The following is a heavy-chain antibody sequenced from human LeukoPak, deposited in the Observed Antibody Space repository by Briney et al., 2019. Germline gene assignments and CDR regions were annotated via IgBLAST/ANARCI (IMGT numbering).Heavy chain of an antibody. CDR2: IYSGGST. J-gene: IGHJ4*02. D-gene: IGHD3-22*01. Sequence: GGSLRLSCAASGFTVSSNYMSWVRQAPGKGLEWVSVIYSGGSTYYADSVKGRFTISRDNAKNSLYLQMNGLRAEDTAVYYCARADSSGYYGYWGQGTLVTVSS. CDR1: GFTVSSNY. V-gene: IGHV3-53*01. CDR3: ARADSSGYYGY.